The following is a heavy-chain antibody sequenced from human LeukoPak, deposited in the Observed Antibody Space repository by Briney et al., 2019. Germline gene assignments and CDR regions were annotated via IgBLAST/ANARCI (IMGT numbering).Heavy chain of an antibody. CDR2: IYYSGST. V-gene: IGHV4-31*03. CDR1: GGSISSGGYY. D-gene: IGHD3-3*01. J-gene: IGHJ6*03. Sequence: SETLSLTCTVSGGSISSGGYYWSWIRQHPGKGLEWIGYIYYSGSTYYNPSLKSRVTISVDTSKNQFSLKLSSVTAADTAVYYCARENGGTYYDFWSGQNYYYYYMDVWGKGTTVTVSS. CDR3: ARENGGTYYDFWSGQNYYYYYMDV.